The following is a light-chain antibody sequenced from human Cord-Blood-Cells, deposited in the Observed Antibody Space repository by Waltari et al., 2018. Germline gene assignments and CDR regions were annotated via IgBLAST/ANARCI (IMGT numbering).Light chain of an antibody. J-gene: IGLJ2*01. CDR2: EVS. V-gene: IGLV2-23*02. Sequence: QSALTQPASVSGSPGQSTTISCTGTSRDGGSYNLVSWYQQHTGKAPKLMIYEVSKRPSGVSNRFSGSKSGNTASLTISGLQAEDEADYYCCSYAGSSTLVFGGGTKLTVL. CDR1: SRDGGSYNL. CDR3: CSYAGSSTLV.